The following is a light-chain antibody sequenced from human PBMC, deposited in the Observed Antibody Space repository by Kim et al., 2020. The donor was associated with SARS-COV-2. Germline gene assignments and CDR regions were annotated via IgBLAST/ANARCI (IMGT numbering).Light chain of an antibody. V-gene: IGLV2-11*03. CDR2: DVT. Sequence: GQSVTISCTGTSSDFGGYSYVSWYQQHPGKAPKLIVYDVTKRPSGVPDRFSGSKSGYTASLTISGLQAEDEADYYCCSYAGSYSWVFGGGTKLTVL. CDR3: CSYAGSYSWV. J-gene: IGLJ3*02. CDR1: SSDFGGYSY.